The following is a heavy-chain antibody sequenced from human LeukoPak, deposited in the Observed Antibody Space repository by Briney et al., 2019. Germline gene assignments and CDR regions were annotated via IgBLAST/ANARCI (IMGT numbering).Heavy chain of an antibody. D-gene: IGHD6-13*01. CDR2: IYYSGST. CDR3: ARRPAAGSSWPQYYYYYYMDV. Sequence: SETLSLTCTVSGGSISSYYWSWIRQPPGKGLEWIGYIYYSGSTNYNPSLKSRVTISVDTSKNQFSLKLSSVTAADTAVYYCARRPAAGSSWPQYYYYYYMDVWAKGPRSPSP. V-gene: IGHV4-59*12. CDR1: GGSISSYY. J-gene: IGHJ6*03.